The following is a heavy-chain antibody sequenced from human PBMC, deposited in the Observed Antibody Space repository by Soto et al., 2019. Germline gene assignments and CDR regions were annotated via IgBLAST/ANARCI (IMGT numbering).Heavy chain of an antibody. Sequence: QVQLVQSGAEEKKPGASVKVSCKASGYTFTSYAMHWVRQAPGQRLEWMGWINAGNGNTKFLQKFQGRVTITRDTSASTAYMELSSLRSEDTAVYYCARGVGTSAPDSWGQGTLVTVSS. D-gene: IGHD2-15*01. CDR3: ARGVGTSAPDS. CDR1: GYTFTSYA. CDR2: INAGNGNT. V-gene: IGHV1-3*05. J-gene: IGHJ4*02.